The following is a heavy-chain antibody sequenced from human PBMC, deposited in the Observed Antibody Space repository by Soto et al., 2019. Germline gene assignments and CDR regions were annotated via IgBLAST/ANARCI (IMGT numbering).Heavy chain of an antibody. Sequence: GGSLRLSCAASGFTVSSNYMSWVRQAPGKGLEWVSVIYSGGSTYYADSVKGRFTISRHNSKNTLYLQMNSLRAEDTAVYYCASTRYYDILTGYRYYYMDVWGKGTTVTVSS. J-gene: IGHJ6*03. CDR2: IYSGGST. CDR1: GFTVSSNY. D-gene: IGHD3-9*01. V-gene: IGHV3-53*04. CDR3: ASTRYYDILTGYRYYYMDV.